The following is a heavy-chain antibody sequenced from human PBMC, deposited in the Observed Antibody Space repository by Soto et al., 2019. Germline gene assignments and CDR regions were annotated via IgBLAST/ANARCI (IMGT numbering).Heavy chain of an antibody. CDR1: GGSITSYH. D-gene: IGHD3-10*01. V-gene: IGHV4-30-4*01. Sequence: PSETLSLTCIVSGGSITSYHWSWIRQPPGKGLEWIGYIYYSGSTYYNPSLKSRVTISVDTSKNQFSLKLSSVTAADTAVYYCARDWSSMVRGVIHYGMDVWGQGTTVTVSS. CDR3: ARDWSSMVRGVIHYGMDV. J-gene: IGHJ6*02. CDR2: IYYSGST.